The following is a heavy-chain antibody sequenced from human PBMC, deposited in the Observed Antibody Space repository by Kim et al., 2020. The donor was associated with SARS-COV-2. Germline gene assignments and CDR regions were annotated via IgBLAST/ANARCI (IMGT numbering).Heavy chain of an antibody. J-gene: IGHJ5*02. CDR2: IYYSGST. CDR3: ARHPDYDFWSGSRTGGWFDP. D-gene: IGHD3-3*01. Sequence: SETLSLTCTVSGGSISSYYWSWIRQPPGKGLEWIGYIYYSGSTNYNPSLKSRVNISVDTSKNQFSLKLSSVTAADTAVYYCARHPDYDFWSGSRTGGWFDPWGQGTLVTVSS. V-gene: IGHV4-59*08. CDR1: GGSISSYY.